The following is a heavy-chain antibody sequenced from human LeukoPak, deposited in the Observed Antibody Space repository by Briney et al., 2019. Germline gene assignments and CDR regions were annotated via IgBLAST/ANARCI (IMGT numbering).Heavy chain of an antibody. CDR2: VRSGGTDK. J-gene: IGHJ4*02. D-gene: IGHD4-17*01. CDR3: AKDRDDYGDDC. CDR1: GFTFNNFG. V-gene: IGHV3-30*02. Sequence: GGSLRLSCAASGFTFNNFGMHWIRQAPGKGLEWVALVRSGGTDKYYADSVKGRFTISRDNSKNMVYLQMNSLRVEDTAVYYCAKDRDDYGDDCWGQGILVTVS.